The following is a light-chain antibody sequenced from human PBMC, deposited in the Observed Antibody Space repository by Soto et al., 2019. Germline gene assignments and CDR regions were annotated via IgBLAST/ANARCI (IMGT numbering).Light chain of an antibody. CDR1: QGISSY. Sequence: AIRMTQSPSSFSASTGDRVTITCRASQGISSYLAWYQQKPGKAPKLLIYAASTLQSGVPSRFSGSGYGTDYTLTISCLQSEDFATYYCQQYYSYPPSLTVGGGTKVEIK. J-gene: IGKJ4*01. CDR3: QQYYSYPPSLT. CDR2: AAS. V-gene: IGKV1-8*01.